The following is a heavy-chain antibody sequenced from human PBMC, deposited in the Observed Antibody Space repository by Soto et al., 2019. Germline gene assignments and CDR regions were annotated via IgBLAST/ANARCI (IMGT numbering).Heavy chain of an antibody. D-gene: IGHD3-22*01. J-gene: IGHJ4*02. CDR2: IKSKTDGGTT. CDR3: TTAILSYYSSCYRP. Sequence: EVQLVESGGGLVKPGGSLRLSCAASGFTFSNAWMNWVRQAPGKGLEWVGRIKSKTDGGTTDYAAPVKGRFTISRDDSKNTLYLQMNSLNTEDTAVYYCTTAILSYYSSCYRPWGQGTLVTVSS. CDR1: GFTFSNAW. V-gene: IGHV3-15*07.